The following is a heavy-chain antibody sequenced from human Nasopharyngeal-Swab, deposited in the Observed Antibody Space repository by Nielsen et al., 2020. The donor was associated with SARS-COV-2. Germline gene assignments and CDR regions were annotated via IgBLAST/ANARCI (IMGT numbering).Heavy chain of an antibody. CDR1: GGTFSSYA. J-gene: IGHJ6*02. D-gene: IGHD4-17*01. Sequence: SVKVSCKASGGTFSSYAISWVRQAPGQGLEWMGGIIPIFGTANYAQKFQGRVTITADESTSTAYMELSSLRSEDTAVYYCASSGDYGDRPANIYYYYYGMDVWGQGTTVTVSS. CDR2: IIPIFGTA. CDR3: ASSGDYGDRPANIYYYYYGMDV. V-gene: IGHV1-69*13.